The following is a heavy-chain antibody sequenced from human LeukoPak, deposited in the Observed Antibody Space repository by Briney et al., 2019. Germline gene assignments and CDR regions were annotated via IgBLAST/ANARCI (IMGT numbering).Heavy chain of an antibody. CDR2: ISPYNGNT. J-gene: IGHJ3*02. Sequence: ASVKVSCKASIYTFTNYSITWVRQAPGQGLEWMGWISPYNGNTNYAQKLQGRVTLTTDTSTSTAYMELRSLRSDDTAVYYCARALPITAFDIWGQGTMVTVSS. V-gene: IGHV1-18*01. D-gene: IGHD1-14*01. CDR1: IYTFTNYS. CDR3: ARALPITAFDI.